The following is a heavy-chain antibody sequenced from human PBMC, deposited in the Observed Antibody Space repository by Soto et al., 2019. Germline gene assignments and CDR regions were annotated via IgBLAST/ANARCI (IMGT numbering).Heavy chain of an antibody. D-gene: IGHD5-12*01. CDR1: GGTFSSYT. CDR3: ARDVGGYSYYVQEDY. Sequence: QVQLVQSGAEVKKPGSSVKVSCKAYGGTFSSYTICWVRQAPGQGLEWMGRIIPILGIANYAQKFQGRVTMTADKSTSTAYMELSSLRSEDTAVYYCARDVGGYSYYVQEDYWGQGTLVTVSS. J-gene: IGHJ4*02. CDR2: IIPILGIA. V-gene: IGHV1-69*08.